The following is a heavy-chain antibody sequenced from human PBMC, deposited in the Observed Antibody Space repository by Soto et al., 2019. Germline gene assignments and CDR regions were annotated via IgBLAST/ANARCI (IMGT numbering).Heavy chain of an antibody. CDR3: ACDGVGVTTFWGFLDY. Sequence: QVQMVESGGGVVQPGGSLRLSCAVSESIFSGYSMHWVRQAPGKGLEWVAIIRFDGSNIHYADYVMGRFTISRDNSKNMLYMEMNKLRVEDTAEDYCACDGVGVTTFWGFLDYWGQGTLVTVSA. J-gene: IGHJ4*02. CDR1: ESIFSGYS. D-gene: IGHD2-8*01. V-gene: IGHV3-33*01. CDR2: IRFDGSNI.